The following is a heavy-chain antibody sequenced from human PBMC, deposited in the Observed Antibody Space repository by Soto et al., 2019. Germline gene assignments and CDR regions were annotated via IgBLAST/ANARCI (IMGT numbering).Heavy chain of an antibody. Sequence: ASVKVSCKASGYTFTSYGISWVRQAPGQGLEWMGWISAYNGNTNYAQKLQGRVTMTTDTSTSTAYMELRSLRSDDTAVYYCAGIAAAGTCWFDPWCQGTLVTVSS. D-gene: IGHD6-13*01. V-gene: IGHV1-18*04. CDR3: AGIAAAGTCWFDP. CDR1: GYTFTSYG. CDR2: ISAYNGNT. J-gene: IGHJ5*02.